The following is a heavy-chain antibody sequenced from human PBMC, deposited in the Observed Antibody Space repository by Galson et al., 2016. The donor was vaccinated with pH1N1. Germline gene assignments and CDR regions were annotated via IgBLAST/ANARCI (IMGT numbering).Heavy chain of an antibody. Sequence: SLRLSCAASGFSVSFSYLSWVRQAPGKGLEWVSIIYSGDTTYYTDSVKGRFTISRDISKSTLYLQMNSLRAEDTAVYYCAREGPVPGAFDYWGQGTLVTVSS. D-gene: IGHD6-19*01. CDR2: IYSGDTT. CDR3: AREGPVPGAFDY. J-gene: IGHJ4*02. V-gene: IGHV3-53*01. CDR1: GFSVSFSY.